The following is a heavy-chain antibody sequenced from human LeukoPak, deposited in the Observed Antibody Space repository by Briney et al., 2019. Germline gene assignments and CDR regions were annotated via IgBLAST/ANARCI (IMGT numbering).Heavy chain of an antibody. Sequence: GGSLRLSCAASGFTFSSYEMNWVRQAPGKGLEWVSYISSSGSTIYYADSVKGRFTISRDNAKNSLYLQMNSLRAEDTAVYYCARKGYFSDDAFDIWGQGTMVTVSS. V-gene: IGHV3-48*03. CDR3: ARKGYFSDDAFDI. CDR2: ISSSGSTI. D-gene: IGHD2-15*01. J-gene: IGHJ3*02. CDR1: GFTFSSYE.